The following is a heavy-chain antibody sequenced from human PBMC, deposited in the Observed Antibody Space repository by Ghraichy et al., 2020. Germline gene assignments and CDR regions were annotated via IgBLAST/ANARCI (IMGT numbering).Heavy chain of an antibody. CDR3: ARHLGTFLWFGELDA. Sequence: SETLSLTCTVSGGSISSSSYYWGWIRQPPGKGLEWIGSIYYSGSTYYNPSLKSRVTISVDTSKNQFSLKLSSVTAADTAVYYCARHLGTFLWFGELDAWGQGTLVTVSS. D-gene: IGHD3-10*01. J-gene: IGHJ5*02. CDR1: GGSISSSSYY. CDR2: IYYSGST. V-gene: IGHV4-39*01.